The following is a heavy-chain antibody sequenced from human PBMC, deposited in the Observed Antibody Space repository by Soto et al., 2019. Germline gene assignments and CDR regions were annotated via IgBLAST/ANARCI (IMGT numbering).Heavy chain of an antibody. CDR3: ARQKPGTGVDY. D-gene: IGHD1-1*01. CDR2: IYYSGST. CDR1: GGSMNNYY. V-gene: IGHV4-59*01. Sequence: TSETLSLTCTVSGGSMNNYYWSWIRQPPGKGLEWIGCIYYSGSTNYNPSLKSPVTISVDTSKNQFSLKLTSVTAADTAVYYCARQKPGTGVDYWAQGNLVTVSS. J-gene: IGHJ4*02.